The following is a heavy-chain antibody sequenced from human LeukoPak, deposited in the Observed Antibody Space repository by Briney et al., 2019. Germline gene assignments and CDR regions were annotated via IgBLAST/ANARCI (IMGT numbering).Heavy chain of an antibody. Sequence: GGSLRLSCAASGFTFSSYAMHRVRQAPGKGLEWVAVISYDGSNKYYADSVKGRFTISRDNSKNTLYLQMNSLRAEDTAVYYCARESAGIIGYWGQGTLVTVSS. D-gene: IGHD6-13*01. V-gene: IGHV3-30-3*01. CDR2: ISYDGSNK. CDR1: GFTFSSYA. CDR3: ARESAGIIGY. J-gene: IGHJ4*02.